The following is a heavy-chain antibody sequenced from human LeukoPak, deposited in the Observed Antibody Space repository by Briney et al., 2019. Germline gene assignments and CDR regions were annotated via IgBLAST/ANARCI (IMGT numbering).Heavy chain of an antibody. Sequence: SETLSLTCTVSGGSISSYYWSWIRQPPGNGLEWIGYIYYTGSTNYNPSLKSRVTISVDTSKNQFSLKLSSVTAADTAVYYCARGGWELPNDAFDIWGQGTMVTVSS. CDR1: GGSISSYY. CDR3: ARGGWELPNDAFDI. D-gene: IGHD1-26*01. V-gene: IGHV4-59*01. J-gene: IGHJ3*02. CDR2: IYYTGST.